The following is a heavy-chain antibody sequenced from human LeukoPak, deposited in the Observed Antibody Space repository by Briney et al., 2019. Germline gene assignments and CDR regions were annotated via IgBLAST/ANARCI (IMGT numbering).Heavy chain of an antibody. Sequence: PSETLSLTCAVYGGSFSGYYWSWIRQPPGKGLEWIGEINHSGSTNYNPSLKSRVTISVDTSKNQFSLKLSSVTAADTAVYFCARGSGVAVGMDVWGQGTTVIVSS. CDR3: ARGSGVAVGMDV. CDR1: GGSFSGYY. CDR2: INHSGST. J-gene: IGHJ6*02. D-gene: IGHD6-19*01. V-gene: IGHV4-34*01.